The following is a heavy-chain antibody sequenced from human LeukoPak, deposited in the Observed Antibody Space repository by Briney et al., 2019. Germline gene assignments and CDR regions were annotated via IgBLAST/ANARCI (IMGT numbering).Heavy chain of an antibody. CDR3: ARGPFSDRADY. J-gene: IGHJ4*02. CDR1: GLSISRYW. Sequence: GGSLRLSCAASGLSISRYWMYWVRQSPGKGLVWVSRINSDGSGTSYADSVKGRFTISRDNAKSTLYLQMNSLRAEDTAVYYCARGPFSDRADYWGQGTLVTVSS. D-gene: IGHD3-22*01. CDR2: INSDGSGT. V-gene: IGHV3-74*01.